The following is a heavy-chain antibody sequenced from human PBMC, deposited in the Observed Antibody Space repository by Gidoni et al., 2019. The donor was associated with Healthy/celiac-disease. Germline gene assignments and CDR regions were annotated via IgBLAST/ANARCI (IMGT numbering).Heavy chain of an antibody. Sequence: QVQLQESGPGLVKPSETLSLTCTVSGGSISSYYWSWIRQPPGKGLEWIGYIYYSGSTNYNPSLKSRVTISVDTSKNQFSLKLSSVTAADTAVYYCARGSYYYYDSSGYYSQGWFDPWGQGTLVTVSS. D-gene: IGHD3-22*01. V-gene: IGHV4-59*01. CDR1: GGSISSYY. CDR2: IYYSGST. J-gene: IGHJ5*02. CDR3: ARGSYYYYDSSGYYSQGWFDP.